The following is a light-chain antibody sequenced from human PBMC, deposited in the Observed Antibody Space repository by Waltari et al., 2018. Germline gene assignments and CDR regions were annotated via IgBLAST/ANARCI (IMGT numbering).Light chain of an antibody. V-gene: IGKV1-8*01. Sequence: AIRVTQSPSSLSASTGDRVTITCRASQDIRTYLGWYQQKPGKAPKLLLYAVSNLQSGVPSRFSGSGSGTDFALHIQNLQSEDFATYYCQQYYAFPRTFGQGTRVEV. J-gene: IGKJ1*01. CDR3: QQYYAFPRT. CDR2: AVS. CDR1: QDIRTY.